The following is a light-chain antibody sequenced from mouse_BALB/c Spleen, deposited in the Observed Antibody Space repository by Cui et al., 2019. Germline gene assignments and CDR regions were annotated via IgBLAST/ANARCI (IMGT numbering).Light chain of an antibody. Sequence: DIVMTQSQTFMSTSVGDRVSITCKASQNVRTAVAWYQQKPGQSPKALIYLASNRNTGVPDRFTGSGSGTDFTLTISNVQSEDLADYFCLQHWNYPLTFGSGTKLEIK. CDR3: LQHWNYPLT. J-gene: IGKJ4*01. V-gene: IGKV6-14*01. CDR1: QNVRTA. CDR2: LAS.